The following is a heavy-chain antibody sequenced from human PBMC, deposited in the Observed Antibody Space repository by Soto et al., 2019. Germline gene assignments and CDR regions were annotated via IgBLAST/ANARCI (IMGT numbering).Heavy chain of an antibody. V-gene: IGHV4-39*01. CDR1: CGSINSSSYY. CDR3: ARPSGRITIFGVVIGPFDP. Sequence: SETLSLTCTFSCGSINSSSYYWGWIRQPPGKGLEWIGSIYYSGSTYYNPSLKSRVTISVDTSKNQFSLKLSSVTAADTAVYYCARPSGRITIFGVVIGPFDPWGQGTLVTVSS. D-gene: IGHD3-3*01. CDR2: IYYSGST. J-gene: IGHJ5*02.